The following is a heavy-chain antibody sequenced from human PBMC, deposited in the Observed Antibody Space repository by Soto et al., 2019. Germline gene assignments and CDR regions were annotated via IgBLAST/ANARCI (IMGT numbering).Heavy chain of an antibody. CDR2: IYWNDDK. CDR3: AKSGSSGWYGWFDP. CDR1: GFSLRTSGVG. J-gene: IGHJ5*02. V-gene: IGHV2-5*01. Sequence: SGPTLVNPTQTLTLTCIFSGFSLRTSGVGVGWIRQPPGKTLELLGFIYWNDDKRYSPSLKSRLTITKDTSKNREVLTMTNMDPVDTATYYCAKSGSSGWYGWFDPWGQGTLVTVSS. D-gene: IGHD6-19*01.